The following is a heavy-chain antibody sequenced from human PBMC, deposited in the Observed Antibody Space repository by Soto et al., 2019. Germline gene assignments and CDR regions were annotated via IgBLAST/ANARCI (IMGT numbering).Heavy chain of an antibody. J-gene: IGHJ4*02. CDR3: AHRIAAPGRTLDY. CDR2: IYWNGEK. D-gene: IGHD6-13*01. CDR1: GFSLRTDAVG. Sequence: QITLKESGPTLVRPTQTLTLTCTVSGFSLRTDAVGVAWIRQSPGKALEWLGIIYWNGEKRYKSSLQTRLTITRDTSKNQVVLTMTYMSPRDTATYFCAHRIAAPGRTLDYWGQGVLVTVSS. V-gene: IGHV2-5*01.